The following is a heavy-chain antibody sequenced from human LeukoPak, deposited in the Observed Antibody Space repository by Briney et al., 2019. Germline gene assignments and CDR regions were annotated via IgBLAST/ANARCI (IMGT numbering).Heavy chain of an antibody. Sequence: SETLSLTCSVSGGSINSDTSFWGWIRQAPGKGLEWIGSIYYSGSTNYNPSLKSRVTISVDTSKNQFSLKLSSVTAADTAVYYCASAYGSGRILDPWGQGTLVTVSS. D-gene: IGHD3-10*01. CDR2: IYYSGST. V-gene: IGHV4-61*01. J-gene: IGHJ5*02. CDR1: GGSINSDTSF. CDR3: ASAYGSGRILDP.